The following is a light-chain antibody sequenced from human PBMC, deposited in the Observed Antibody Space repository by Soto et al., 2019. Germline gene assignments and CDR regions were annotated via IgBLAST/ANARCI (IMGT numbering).Light chain of an antibody. Sequence: EIVMTQAPATLSLSPGERASLSCRASQSVSSNVAWYQQKRGQAPRRLIYAASTKATGIPTRFSGSGSGTEFTLTIRSLQSEDFAVYYCQHYIEWSPGTFGPGTTV. J-gene: IGKJ1*01. CDR3: QHYIEWSPGT. CDR2: AAS. CDR1: QSVSSN. V-gene: IGKV3-15*01.